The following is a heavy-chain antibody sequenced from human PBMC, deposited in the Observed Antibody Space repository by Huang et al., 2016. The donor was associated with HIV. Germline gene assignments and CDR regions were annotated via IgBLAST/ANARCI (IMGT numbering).Heavy chain of an antibody. CDR2: VYQRGST. Sequence: QLQLQESGPGQVKPSETLSLTCTVSGDFISSTNYYWGGIRQSPGKGLEWVGRVYQRGSTNYNPPLKSRVTLSVDTSRNQFSLRLNSVTAADTAVYYCASQHIGAAATWFWGRGTQVAVSS. D-gene: IGHD6-13*01. CDR1: GDFISSTNYY. V-gene: IGHV4-39*01. CDR3: ASQHIGAAATWF. J-gene: IGHJ4*02.